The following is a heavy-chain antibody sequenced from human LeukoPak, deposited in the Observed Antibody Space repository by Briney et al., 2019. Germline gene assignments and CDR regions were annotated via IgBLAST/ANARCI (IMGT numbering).Heavy chain of an antibody. CDR3: ARAPSRYSSSSADY. CDR1: GGSISSYY. CDR2: IYYSGST. D-gene: IGHD6-6*01. V-gene: IGHV4-59*01. J-gene: IGHJ4*02. Sequence: PSETLSLTYTVSGGSISSYYWSWIRQPPGKGLEWIGYIYYSGSTNYNPSLKSRVTISVDTSKNQFSLKLSSVTAADTAVYYCARAPSRYSSSSADYWGQGTLVTVSS.